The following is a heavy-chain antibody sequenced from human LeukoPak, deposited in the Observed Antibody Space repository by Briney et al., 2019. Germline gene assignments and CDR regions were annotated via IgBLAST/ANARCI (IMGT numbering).Heavy chain of an antibody. CDR1: GFIFRNYG. V-gene: IGHV3-30*18. D-gene: IGHD6-13*01. Sequence: GGSLRLSCVVSGFIFRNYGMHWVRQAPGKGLEWVAVISYDGRNKYYADSVKGRITISRDNSKNTLCLQMNSLRAEDTAEYYCAKAVYSSSPGADYYYYYGMDVWGQGTTVTVSS. J-gene: IGHJ6*02. CDR3: AKAVYSSSPGADYYYYYGMDV. CDR2: ISYDGRNK.